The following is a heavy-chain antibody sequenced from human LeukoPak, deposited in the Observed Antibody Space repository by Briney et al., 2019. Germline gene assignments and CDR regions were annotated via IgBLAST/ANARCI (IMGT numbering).Heavy chain of an antibody. CDR2: ISASGGST. CDR3: AKHYYGSGSYFYDAFDI. J-gene: IGHJ3*02. CDR1: GFTFSNYA. D-gene: IGHD3-10*01. V-gene: IGHV3-23*01. Sequence: PGGSLRLSCAASGFTFSNYAMSWVRQAPGKGLEWVSGISASGGSTYYADSVKGRFTISRDNSKNTLYLQMNRLRAEDTAVYYCAKHYYGSGSYFYDAFDIWGQGTMVTVSS.